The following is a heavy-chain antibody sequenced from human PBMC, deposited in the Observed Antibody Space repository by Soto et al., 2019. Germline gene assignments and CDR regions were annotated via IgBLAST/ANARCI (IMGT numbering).Heavy chain of an antibody. D-gene: IGHD3-10*01. J-gene: IGHJ6*03. CDR2: INTGNGNT. Sequence: SVKVTCKASGYTFTSNTRQWVRQAPGQRLEWMGWINTGNGNTKYSQKFQDRVTFTRDTSASTAYMELSSLRSEDTAVYYCARNYYGSGTYPNYYYYYMDVWGKGTTVTVSS. V-gene: IGHV1-3*04. CDR1: GYTFTSNT. CDR3: ARNYYGSGTYPNYYYYYMDV.